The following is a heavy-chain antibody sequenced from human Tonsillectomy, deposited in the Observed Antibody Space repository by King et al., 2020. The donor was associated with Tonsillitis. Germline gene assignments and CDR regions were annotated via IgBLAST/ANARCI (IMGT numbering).Heavy chain of an antibody. V-gene: IGHV4-34*01. Sequence: VQLQQWGAGLLKPSETLSLTCAVYGGSLSGYYWSWIRQPPGKGLEWIWEINHGGGTSYNPSLKSRVAISVDTSKNQFSLKLISVTAADTAVYYCARGSTYYDFWSGPPYYMDVWGKGTTVTVSS. CDR3: ARGSTYYDFWSGPPYYMDV. D-gene: IGHD3-3*01. CDR2: INHGGGT. CDR1: GGSLSGYY. J-gene: IGHJ6*03.